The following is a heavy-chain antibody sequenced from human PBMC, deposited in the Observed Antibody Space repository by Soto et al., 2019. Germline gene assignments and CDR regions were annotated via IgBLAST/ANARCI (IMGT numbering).Heavy chain of an antibody. Sequence: PGGSLRLSCAASGFTFSTYAMNWVRQAPGKGLEWVSTISVSGGSTYYADSVKGRFTISRDNSRNTVHLQMNSLRAEDTAVYYCVRTSLVVAAATREDYWGQGTLVTVSS. CDR2: ISVSGGST. CDR1: GFTFSTYA. CDR3: VRTSLVVAAATREDY. V-gene: IGHV3-23*01. D-gene: IGHD2-15*01. J-gene: IGHJ4*02.